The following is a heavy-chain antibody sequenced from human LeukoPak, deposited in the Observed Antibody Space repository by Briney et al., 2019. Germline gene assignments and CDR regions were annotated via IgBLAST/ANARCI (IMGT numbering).Heavy chain of an antibody. J-gene: IGHJ4*01. D-gene: IGHD6-13*01. CDR3: AKDGRIVAVGIFD. Sequence: GGFLRLSCAAAGFNFTSYTMNLVRQASGKGLEWVSSIYSSSRTLDNGDSVKGRFSISRDNARHSRYLQMNSLRDDDTAVYYCAKDGRIVAVGIFDWGQGTLVTVSS. CDR1: GFNFTSYT. V-gene: IGHV3-48*02. CDR2: IYSSSRTL.